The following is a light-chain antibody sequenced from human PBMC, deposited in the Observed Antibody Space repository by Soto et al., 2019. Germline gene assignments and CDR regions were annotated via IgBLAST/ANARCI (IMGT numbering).Light chain of an antibody. J-gene: IGKJ4*01. CDR2: AAS. CDR1: QDISSY. CDR3: QQYNGYPPLT. Sequence: IQLTQSPSSLSASVGDRVTITCRASQDISSYLAWYQQKPGKAPKLQIYAASTLQSGVPSRFTGSGSGTDFTLTISSLQPEDFATYFCQQYNGYPPLTFGGGTKVEIK. V-gene: IGKV1-9*01.